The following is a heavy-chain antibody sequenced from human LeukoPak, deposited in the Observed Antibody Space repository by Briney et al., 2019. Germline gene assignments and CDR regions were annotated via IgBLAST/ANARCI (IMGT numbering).Heavy chain of an antibody. CDR1: GGSISSYY. J-gene: IGHJ3*02. CDR2: INHSGST. V-gene: IGHV4-34*01. Sequence: PSETLSLTCTVSGGSISSYYWSWIRQPPGKGLEWIGEINHSGSTNYNPSLKSRVTISVDTSKNQFSLKLSSVTAADTAVYYCARRSLVWFGPNGFDIWGQGTMVTVSS. CDR3: ARRSLVWFGPNGFDI. D-gene: IGHD3-10*01.